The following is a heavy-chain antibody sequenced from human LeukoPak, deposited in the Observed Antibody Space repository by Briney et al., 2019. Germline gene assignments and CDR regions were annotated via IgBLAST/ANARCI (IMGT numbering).Heavy chain of an antibody. J-gene: IGHJ5*02. Sequence: GGSLRLSCAASGFTFSNFWMNWVRQAPEKGLVWVSRISPDGRKTDYADSVKGRFIISRENAESTLYLQMNILRPEDTAVYYCIRAPRWEGGNNWFDPWGQGTLVTVSS. V-gene: IGHV3-74*01. CDR1: GFTFSNFW. D-gene: IGHD1-26*01. CDR2: ISPDGRKT. CDR3: IRAPRWEGGNNWFDP.